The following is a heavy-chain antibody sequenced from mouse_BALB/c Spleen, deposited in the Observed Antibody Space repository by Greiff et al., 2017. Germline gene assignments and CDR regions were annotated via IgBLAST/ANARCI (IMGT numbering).Heavy chain of an antibody. CDR3: TRGDYGNYFYLYFDV. J-gene: IGHJ1*01. V-gene: IGHV1-15*01. D-gene: IGHD2-1*01. CDR2: IDPETGGT. Sequence: VQLQQSGAELVRPGASVTLSCKASGSTFTDYEMHWVKPTPVHGLEWIGAIDPETGGTAYNQKLKGKATLTADKSSITAYMELRSLTSEDSAVYYCTRGDYGNYFYLYFDVWGAGTTVTVSS. CDR1: GSTFTDYE.